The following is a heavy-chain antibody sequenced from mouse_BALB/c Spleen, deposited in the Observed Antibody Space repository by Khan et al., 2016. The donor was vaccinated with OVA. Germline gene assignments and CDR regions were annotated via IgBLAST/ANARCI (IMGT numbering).Heavy chain of an antibody. V-gene: IGHV1-85*01. CDR1: GYTFTSYD. CDR3: ARHYYGSSLYWYFDV. D-gene: IGHD1-1*01. CDR2: IFPGDGST. J-gene: IGHJ1*01. Sequence: QVQLQQSGAELVKPGASVKLSCKASGYTFTSYDINWVRQRPEQGLEWIGWIFPGDGSTKYNAKFKGKATLTSDKSSSTAYMQLSRLTSEDSAVYFCARHYYGSSLYWYFDVGGAGTTVTVSA.